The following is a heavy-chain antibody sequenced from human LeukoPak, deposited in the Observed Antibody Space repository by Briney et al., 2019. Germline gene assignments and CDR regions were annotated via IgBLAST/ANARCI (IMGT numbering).Heavy chain of an antibody. CDR3: ASQILYSSGWSFDY. CDR1: GGTFSSYA. J-gene: IGHJ4*02. V-gene: IGHV1-69*06. CDR2: IIPIFGTA. Sequence: ASVKVSCKASGGTFSSYAISWVRQAPGQGLEWMGRIIPIFGTANYAQKFQGRVTITADKSTSTAYMELSSLRSEDTAVYYCASQILYSSGWSFDYWGQGTLVIVSS. D-gene: IGHD6-19*01.